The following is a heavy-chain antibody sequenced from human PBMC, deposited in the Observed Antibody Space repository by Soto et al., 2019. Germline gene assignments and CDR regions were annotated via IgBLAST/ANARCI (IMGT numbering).Heavy chain of an antibody. Sequence: GGSLRPSCAASGFTFSSYGMHWVRQAPGKGLEWVAVIWYDGSNKYYADSVKGRFTISRDNSKNTLYLQMNSLRAEDTAVYYCARDLRSLEPTAFDYWGQGTLVTVSS. J-gene: IGHJ4*02. CDR3: ARDLRSLEPTAFDY. CDR2: IWYDGSNK. D-gene: IGHD1-1*01. CDR1: GFTFSSYG. V-gene: IGHV3-33*01.